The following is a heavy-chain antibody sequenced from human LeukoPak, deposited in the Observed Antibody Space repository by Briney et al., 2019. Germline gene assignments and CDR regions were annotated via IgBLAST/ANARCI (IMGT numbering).Heavy chain of an antibody. CDR3: AKSVLRLVVYYMDV. D-gene: IGHD2-8*02. CDR2: ISGSGGST. Sequence: SGGSLRLSCAASGFTFSSYAMSWVRQAPGKGLEWVSAISGSGGSTYYADSVKGRFTISRDNSKNTLYLQMNSLRAEDTAVYYCAKSVLRLVVYYMDVWGKGTTVTVSS. CDR1: GFTFSSYA. V-gene: IGHV3-23*01. J-gene: IGHJ6*03.